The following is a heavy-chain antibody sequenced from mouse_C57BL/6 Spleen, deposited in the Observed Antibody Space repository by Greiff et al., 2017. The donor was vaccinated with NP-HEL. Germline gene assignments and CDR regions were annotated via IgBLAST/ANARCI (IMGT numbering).Heavy chain of an antibody. D-gene: IGHD2-4*01. V-gene: IGHV5-4*01. J-gene: IGHJ3*01. CDR2: ISDGGSYT. CDR1: GFTFSSYA. Sequence: EVQLVESGGGLVKPGGSLKLSCAASGFTFSSYAMSWVRQTPEKRLEWVATISDGGSYTYYPDNVKGRFTISRDNAKNNLYLQMSHLKSEDTAMYYWARIYDYEAWFAYWGQGTLVTVSA. CDR3: ARIYDYEAWFAY.